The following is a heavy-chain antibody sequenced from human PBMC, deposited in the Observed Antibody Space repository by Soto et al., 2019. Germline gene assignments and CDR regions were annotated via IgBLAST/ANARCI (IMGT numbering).Heavy chain of an antibody. CDR3: AKSGITVFGLVHHFDV. CDR1: GDSVSSTTTA. Sequence: SQTLSLTCAISGDSVSSTTTAWNWIRLSPSRGLEWLGRTFYRSKWYNDYDLSVKSRITIIPDTSNNQFSLHLNSVTPEDTAIYYCAKSGITVFGLVHHFDVWGQGTPVT. V-gene: IGHV6-1*01. D-gene: IGHD3-3*01. J-gene: IGHJ4*02. CDR2: TFYRSKWYN.